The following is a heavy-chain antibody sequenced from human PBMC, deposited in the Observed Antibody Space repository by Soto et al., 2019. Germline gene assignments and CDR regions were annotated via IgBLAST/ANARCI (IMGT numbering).Heavy chain of an antibody. CDR1: GGTFSSYA. CDR2: IIPIFGTA. J-gene: IGHJ5*02. Sequence: QVQLVQSGAEVKKPGSSVKVSCKASGGTFSSYAISWVRQAPGQGLEWMGGIIPIFGTANYAQKFQGRVTITADESTSTAYMELSSLRSEDTAVYYCARDGGDFWSGYQDYNWFDAWGQGTVVTVSS. V-gene: IGHV1-69*12. D-gene: IGHD3-3*01. CDR3: ARDGGDFWSGYQDYNWFDA.